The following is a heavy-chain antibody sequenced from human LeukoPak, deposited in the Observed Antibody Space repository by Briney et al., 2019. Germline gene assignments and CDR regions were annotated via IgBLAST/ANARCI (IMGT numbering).Heavy chain of an antibody. Sequence: GGSLRLSCAASGFTLGSYWMHWVRQAPGKGLEWVSAISGSDGSTYYADSVKGRFTISRDNSKNTLYLQMNSLRAEDTAVYYCAEDSNGGQKGDYWGQGTLVTVSS. CDR2: ISGSDGST. J-gene: IGHJ4*02. CDR3: AEDSNGGQKGDY. CDR1: GFTLGSYW. V-gene: IGHV3-23*01. D-gene: IGHD4-23*01.